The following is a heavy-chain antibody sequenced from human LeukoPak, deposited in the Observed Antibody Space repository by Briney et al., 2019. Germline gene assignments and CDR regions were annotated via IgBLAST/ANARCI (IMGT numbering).Heavy chain of an antibody. Sequence: GESLKISCKGSGYRFTSYWIGWVRQMPGKGLEWMGIIYPGDFDTRYSPSFQGQVTISADKSISTAYLQWSSLKASDTAMYYCARLGDYVVFDFDYWGQGTLVTVSS. CDR3: ARLGDYVVFDFDY. D-gene: IGHD4-17*01. J-gene: IGHJ4*02. CDR2: IYPGDFDT. CDR1: GYRFTSYW. V-gene: IGHV5-51*01.